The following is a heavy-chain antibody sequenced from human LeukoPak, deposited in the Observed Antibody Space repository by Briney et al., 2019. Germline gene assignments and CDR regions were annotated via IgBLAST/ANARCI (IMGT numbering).Heavy chain of an antibody. CDR1: RFTVSSNY. Sequence: PGGSLRLSCAASRFTVSSNYMSWVRQAPGKGLEWVSVIYSGGSIYYADSVKGRFTISRDNSKNTLYLQMNSLRAEDTAVYYCASRYSSSWYDAFDIWGQGTMVTVSS. J-gene: IGHJ3*02. D-gene: IGHD6-13*01. CDR2: IYSGGSI. CDR3: ASRYSSSWYDAFDI. V-gene: IGHV3-53*01.